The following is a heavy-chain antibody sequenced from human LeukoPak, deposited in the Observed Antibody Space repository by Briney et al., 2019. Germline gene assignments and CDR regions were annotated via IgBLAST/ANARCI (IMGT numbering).Heavy chain of an antibody. CDR1: SVSSNY. CDR2: IYYSGSS. Sequence: SVSSNYMTWIRQPPGKGLEWIASIYYSGSSYYSSSLKSRVTISVDTSKNQFSLKLSSVTAADTAVYYCARHGSFIGTYYFDYWGQGTLVTVSS. J-gene: IGHJ4*02. V-gene: IGHV4-39*01. CDR3: ARHGSFIGTYYFDY. D-gene: IGHD1-26*01.